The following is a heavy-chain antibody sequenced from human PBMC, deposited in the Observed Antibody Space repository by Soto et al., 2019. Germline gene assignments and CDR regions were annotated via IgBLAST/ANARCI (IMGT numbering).Heavy chain of an antibody. V-gene: IGHV1-46*01. Sequence: QVQLVQSGAEVKKPGASVKVSCKASGDTFTDYYIHWVRQAPGQGLEWMGTVNPSGGHTTYAQHYLGRMTVTRATSTSTLYMELNSLTSVETAEYYCARGGHIVVVTAALDYWGQGTLVTVSS. CDR1: GDTFTDYY. CDR3: ARGGHIVVVTAALDY. J-gene: IGHJ4*02. CDR2: VNPSGGHT. D-gene: IGHD2-21*02.